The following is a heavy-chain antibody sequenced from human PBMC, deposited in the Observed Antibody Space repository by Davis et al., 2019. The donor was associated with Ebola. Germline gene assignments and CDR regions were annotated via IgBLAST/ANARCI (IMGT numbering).Heavy chain of an antibody. CDR1: GYSFTSYW. Sequence: GESLKISCTGSGYSFTSYWIGWVRQMPGKGLEWMGIIYPGDSDSRYSPSFEGQVIISVDRSINTAYLQWRSLRASDTAIYYCARQESLYGWSDYWGQGTLVTVSS. D-gene: IGHD2-8*01. CDR2: IYPGDSDS. J-gene: IGHJ4*02. V-gene: IGHV5-51*01. CDR3: ARQESLYGWSDY.